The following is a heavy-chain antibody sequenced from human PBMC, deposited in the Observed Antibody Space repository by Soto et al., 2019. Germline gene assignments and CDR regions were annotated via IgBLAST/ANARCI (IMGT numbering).Heavy chain of an antibody. D-gene: IGHD2-8*01. V-gene: IGHV3-30-3*01. CDR3: VIDHCTNGVCFGRFGWFDP. Sequence: TVGSLRLSCAASGFTFSSYAMHWVRQAPGKGLERVAVISYDGSNKYYADSVKGRFTISRDNSKNTLYLQMNSLRAEDTAVYYCVIDHCTNGVCFGRFGWFDPWGQGTLVTVSS. J-gene: IGHJ5*02. CDR1: GFTFSSYA. CDR2: ISYDGSNK.